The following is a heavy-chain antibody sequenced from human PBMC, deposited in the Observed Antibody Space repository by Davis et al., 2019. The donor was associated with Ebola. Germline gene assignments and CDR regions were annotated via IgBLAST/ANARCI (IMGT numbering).Heavy chain of an antibody. D-gene: IGHD6-6*01. CDR2: VFYSGDT. CDR3: ARGRAARRGYFQY. J-gene: IGHJ1*01. CDR1: GGSIGSYF. V-gene: IGHV4-59*01. Sequence: SETLSLTCSVSGGSIGSYFWSWIRQSPGKGLEWIGFVFYSGDTNYNPSLTSRVSISVDTSKNEFSLNLSSVTAADTAVYYCARGRAARRGYFQYWGQGTLVTVPS.